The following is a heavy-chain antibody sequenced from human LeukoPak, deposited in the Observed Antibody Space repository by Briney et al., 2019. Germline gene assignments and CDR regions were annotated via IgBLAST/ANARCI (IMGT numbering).Heavy chain of an antibody. D-gene: IGHD3-16*01. Sequence: GGSPRLSCAASGFSFSSYAMNWVRQAPGKGLEWVSYMSNSSGTTYHADSVEGRLTISRDDAKESLYLQMSSLRAEDTAVYYCARSHVYVWGSPEKTVSGFDLWGQGTMVTVSS. V-gene: IGHV3-48*01. J-gene: IGHJ3*01. CDR3: ARSHVYVWGSPEKTVSGFDL. CDR1: GFSFSSYA. CDR2: MSNSSGTT.